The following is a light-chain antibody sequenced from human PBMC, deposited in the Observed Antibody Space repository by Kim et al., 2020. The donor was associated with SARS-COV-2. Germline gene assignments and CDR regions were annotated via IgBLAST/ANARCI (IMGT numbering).Light chain of an antibody. CDR2: QDS. Sequence: VSPGQTADITCSGDKLGDKYACWYQHKPGQSPVLVIYQDSKRPSGIPQRFSGSNSGNTATLTISGTQAMDEADYYCQAWDSSTVVFGGGTQLTVL. V-gene: IGLV3-1*01. CDR3: QAWDSSTVV. CDR1: KLGDKY. J-gene: IGLJ2*01.